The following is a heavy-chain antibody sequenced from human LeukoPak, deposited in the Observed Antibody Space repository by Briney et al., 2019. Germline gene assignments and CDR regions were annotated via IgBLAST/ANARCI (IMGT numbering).Heavy chain of an antibody. Sequence: ASVKVSCKASGYTFTGYFMHWVRQAPGQGLEWMGWISAYNGNTNYAQKLQGRVTMTTDTSTSTAYMELRSLRSDDTAVYYCARDGGIYFLDYWGQGTLVTVSS. CDR2: ISAYNGNT. D-gene: IGHD2-21*01. V-gene: IGHV1-18*04. CDR3: ARDGGIYFLDY. J-gene: IGHJ4*02. CDR1: GYTFTGYF.